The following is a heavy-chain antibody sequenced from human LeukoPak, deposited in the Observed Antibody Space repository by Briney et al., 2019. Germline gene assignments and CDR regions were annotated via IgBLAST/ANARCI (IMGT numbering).Heavy chain of an antibody. J-gene: IGHJ6*02. Sequence: NPGESLKISCKGSGYSFTSYWIGWVRQMPGKGLEWTGIVYPGDSDTRYSPSFQGQVTISADKSISTAYLQWSSLKASDTAMYYCARHSVPSCSSTSCYHYYYYGMDVWGQGTTVTVSS. D-gene: IGHD2-2*01. V-gene: IGHV5-51*01. CDR3: ARHSVPSCSSTSCYHYYYYGMDV. CDR2: VYPGDSDT. CDR1: GYSFTSYW.